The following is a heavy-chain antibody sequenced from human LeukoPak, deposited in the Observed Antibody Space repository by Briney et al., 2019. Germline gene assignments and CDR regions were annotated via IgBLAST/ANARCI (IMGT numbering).Heavy chain of an antibody. CDR3: ARVSSSWYQDWYFDL. Sequence: PSETLSLTCTVSGGSVSSSSYYWGWIRQPPGKGLEWIGSIYYSGSTYYNPSLKSRVSISVDTSKNQFSLKLNSLTAADTAVYYCARVSSSWYQDWYFDLWGRGTLVTVSS. CDR2: IYYSGST. J-gene: IGHJ2*01. CDR1: GGSVSSSSYY. D-gene: IGHD6-13*01. V-gene: IGHV4-39*07.